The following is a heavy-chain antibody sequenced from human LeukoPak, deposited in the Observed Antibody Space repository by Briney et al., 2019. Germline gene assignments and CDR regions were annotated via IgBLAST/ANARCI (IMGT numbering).Heavy chain of an antibody. Sequence: SQTLSLTCAVSGGSISSGAYSWSWIRQPPGKGLEWIGYIYHSGSTYYNPSLKSRVTMSVDTSKNQFSLKLSSVTAADTAVYYCARPYYDSSGYYHDAFDIWGQGTMVTVSS. D-gene: IGHD3-22*01. CDR2: IYHSGST. V-gene: IGHV4-30-4*07. CDR1: GGSISSGAYS. CDR3: ARPYYDSSGYYHDAFDI. J-gene: IGHJ3*02.